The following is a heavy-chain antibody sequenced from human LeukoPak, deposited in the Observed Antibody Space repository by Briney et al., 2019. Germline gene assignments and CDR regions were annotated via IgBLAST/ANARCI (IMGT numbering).Heavy chain of an antibody. J-gene: IGHJ6*03. CDR2: LTRGSSNI. D-gene: IGHD1-1*01. CDR3: ARVVPVHEYYNSYMDD. V-gene: IGHV3-48*01. Sequence: GGSLRLSCEASGFPFMTYAMNWVRQSPGKGLEWVAFLTRGSSNIQYAESVKGRFTISIDNGKDSLFLQMNSLRAEDTAVYYCARVVPVHEYYNSYMDDWGKGTTVTVSS. CDR1: GFPFMTYA.